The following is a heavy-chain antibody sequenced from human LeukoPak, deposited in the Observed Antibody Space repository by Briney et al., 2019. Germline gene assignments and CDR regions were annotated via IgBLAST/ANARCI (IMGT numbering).Heavy chain of an antibody. D-gene: IGHD7-27*01. V-gene: IGHV3-11*05. CDR1: GFTFSDYY. Sequence: PGGSLRLTCAASGFTFSDYYMSWIRQAPGKGLEWVSYISSSSSYTNYADSVKGRFTISRDNAKNSLYLQMNSLGAEDTAVYYCARVGGTGDGVYWGQGTLVTVSS. CDR2: ISSSSSYT. J-gene: IGHJ4*02. CDR3: ARVGGTGDGVY.